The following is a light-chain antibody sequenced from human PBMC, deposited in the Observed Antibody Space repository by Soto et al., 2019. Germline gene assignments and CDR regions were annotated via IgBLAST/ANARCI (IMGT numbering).Light chain of an antibody. V-gene: IGKV3-20*01. CDR2: GAS. Sequence: EIVLTQSPGTLSLSPGERATLSCRASQSVSSSYLAWYRQRPGQAPRLLIYGASIRATGIPDRFSGSGSGTDFTLTISRLEPEDFAVYYCQQDGSSPSFGPGTTVDIK. CDR1: QSVSSSY. CDR3: QQDGSSPS. J-gene: IGKJ3*01.